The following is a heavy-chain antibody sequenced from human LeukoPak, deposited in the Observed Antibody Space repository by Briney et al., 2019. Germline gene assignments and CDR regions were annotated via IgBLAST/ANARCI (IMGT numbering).Heavy chain of an antibody. D-gene: IGHD6-13*01. J-gene: IGHJ4*02. CDR3: AKDWALRAAGSFDY. Sequence: GGSLRLSCAASGFTFTYFAMTWVRQAPGKGLEWVSTISYSGGSTYYADSVKGRFTISRDNSKNTLYLQMNNLRAEDTAVYYCAKDWALRAAGSFDYWGQGTLVTVSS. CDR1: GFTFTYFA. CDR2: ISYSGGST. V-gene: IGHV3-23*01.